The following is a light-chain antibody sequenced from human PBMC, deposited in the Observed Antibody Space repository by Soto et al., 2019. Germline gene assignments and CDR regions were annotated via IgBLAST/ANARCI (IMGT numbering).Light chain of an antibody. CDR2: DAA. V-gene: IGKV1-33*01. CDR1: QDINRY. J-gene: IGKJ4*01. Sequence: DIQLTQSPSSLSASVGDRVTITCQASQDINRYVNWYQQQLGKAPKLLMFDAATLESGVPSRFSGRGSGTEFTLTISSLQPEDFATYFCQQYDSIPPTFGGGTKVDIQ. CDR3: QQYDSIPPT.